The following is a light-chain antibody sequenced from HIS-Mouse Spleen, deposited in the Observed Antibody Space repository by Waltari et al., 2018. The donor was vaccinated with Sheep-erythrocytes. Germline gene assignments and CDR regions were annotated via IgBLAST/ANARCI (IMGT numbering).Light chain of an antibody. V-gene: IGLV1-47*01. CDR2: RNS. CDR3: QAWDSSTVV. Sequence: QSVLTQPPSASGTPGQRVTIPCSGTTPNIGSNYVSWYQQLPGTAPNLLVYRNSQRPSGVPARFSGSKSGTSATLAISGLRSEDEADYYCQAWDSSTVVFGGGTKLTVL. CDR1: TPNIGSNY. J-gene: IGLJ2*01.